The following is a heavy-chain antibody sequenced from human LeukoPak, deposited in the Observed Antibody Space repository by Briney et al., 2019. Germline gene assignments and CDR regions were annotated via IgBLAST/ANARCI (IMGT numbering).Heavy chain of an antibody. V-gene: IGHV1-18*01. CDR1: GYTFTSYG. CDR3: ARGAHDSSGYPVSNPPGDI. Sequence: AASVKVSCKASGYTFTSYGISWVRQAPGQGLEWMGWISAYNGNTNYAQKLQGRVTMTTDTSTSTAYMELRSLRSDDTAVYYCARGAHDSSGYPVSNPPGDIWGQGTMVTVSS. CDR2: ISAYNGNT. J-gene: IGHJ3*02. D-gene: IGHD3-22*01.